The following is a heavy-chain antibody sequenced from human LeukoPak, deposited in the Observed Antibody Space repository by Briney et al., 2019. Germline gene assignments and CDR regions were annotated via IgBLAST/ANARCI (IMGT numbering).Heavy chain of an antibody. CDR1: GGSISSSSYY. CDR2: IYYSGST. Sequence: SETLSLTCTVSGGSISSSSYYWGWIRQPPGKGLEWIGSIYYSGSTYYNPSLKSRVTISVDTSKNQFSLKLSSVTAADTALYYCARDYNDILTGCFDYWGQGTLVTVSP. D-gene: IGHD3-9*01. J-gene: IGHJ4*02. CDR3: ARDYNDILTGCFDY. V-gene: IGHV4-39*07.